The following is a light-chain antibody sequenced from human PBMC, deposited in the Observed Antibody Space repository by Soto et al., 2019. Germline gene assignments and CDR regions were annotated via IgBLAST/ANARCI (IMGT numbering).Light chain of an antibody. J-gene: IGKJ4*01. Sequence: IQVTQSPCSLSASVGDTITITCRAGQSINTWLAWYQQRPGKAPKLLIYKASSLEGGVPSRFSGSGSGTEFTLTISSLQPDDFGTYYCQQYDTSPLTFGGGTKVDIK. CDR1: QSINTW. V-gene: IGKV1-5*03. CDR2: KAS. CDR3: QQYDTSPLT.